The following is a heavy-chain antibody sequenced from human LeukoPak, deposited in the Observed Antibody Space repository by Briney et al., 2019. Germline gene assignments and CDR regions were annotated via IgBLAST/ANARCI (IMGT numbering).Heavy chain of an antibody. CDR1: GYSFTSYW. D-gene: IGHD3-22*01. Sequence: GESLKISCKGSGYSFTSYWIGWVRQMPGKGLEWMGIIYPGDSDTRYSPSFQGQVTISADKSISTAYLQWSSLKASDTAMYYCARAPYDSSGYSWFDPWGQGTLVSVSS. CDR2: IYPGDSDT. CDR3: ARAPYDSSGYSWFDP. J-gene: IGHJ5*02. V-gene: IGHV5-51*01.